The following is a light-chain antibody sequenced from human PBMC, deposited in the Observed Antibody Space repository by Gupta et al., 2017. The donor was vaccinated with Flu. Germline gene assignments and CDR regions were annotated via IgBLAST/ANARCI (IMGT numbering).Light chain of an antibody. CDR1: QDINTY. Sequence: DIQMTQSPSSLSASVGDRVTITCRASQDINTYLNWYQQKPGKAPKVLIYAASTLESGVPSRFSGSGSGTDFTLTINTLQPEDSATYYCQQSFSAPRWTFGQGTKVEIK. CDR2: AAS. V-gene: IGKV1-39*01. J-gene: IGKJ1*01. CDR3: QQSFSAPRWT.